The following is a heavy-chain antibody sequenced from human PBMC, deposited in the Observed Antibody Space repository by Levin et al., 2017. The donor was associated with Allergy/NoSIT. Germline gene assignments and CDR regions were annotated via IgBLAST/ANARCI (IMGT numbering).Heavy chain of an antibody. CDR3: ARPMNLVTTADY. V-gene: IGHV3-11*01. Sequence: GESLKISCAVSGLTFGDHYMSWIRQTPGKGLEWISSISGLGGDIYYADSVKGRFTVSRDNAKDSLFLHMNNLGVEDTAVYYCARPMNLVTTADYWGQGTLVTVSS. CDR1: GLTFGDHY. CDR2: ISGLGGDI. D-gene: IGHD4-17*01. J-gene: IGHJ4*02.